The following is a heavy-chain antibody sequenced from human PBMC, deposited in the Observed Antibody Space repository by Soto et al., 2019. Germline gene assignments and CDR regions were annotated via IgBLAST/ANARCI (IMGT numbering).Heavy chain of an antibody. J-gene: IGHJ5*02. V-gene: IGHV3-23*01. CDR3: EKGGYIYGLDP. CDR1: GFPFNTYA. D-gene: IGHD5-18*01. Sequence: LRLSCAASGFPFNTYAMSWVRQAPGKGPEWVSAISESGDNAFYADSVQGRFTISRDNSYNILYLQMNSLRAEDTALYFCEKGGYIYGLDPWGQGTLVTVSS. CDR2: ISESGDNA.